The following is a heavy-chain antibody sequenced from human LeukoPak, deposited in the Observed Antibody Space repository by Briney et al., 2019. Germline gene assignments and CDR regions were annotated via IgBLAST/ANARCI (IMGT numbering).Heavy chain of an antibody. CDR1: GGSISSVNYW. CDR2: IHYTGNT. D-gene: IGHD6-13*01. J-gene: IGHJ5*02. V-gene: IGHV4-31*03. Sequence: SQTLSLTCPVSGGSISSVNYWWSWIRQHPGKGLEWIGYIHYTGNTYYNPSLKSRVTISVDTSKNQFSLKLSSVTAADTAVYYCARVNPAGQQHWFDPWGQGTLVTVSS. CDR3: ARVNPAGQQHWFDP.